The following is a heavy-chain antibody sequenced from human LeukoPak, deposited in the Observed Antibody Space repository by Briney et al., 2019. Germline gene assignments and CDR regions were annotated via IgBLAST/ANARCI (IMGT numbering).Heavy chain of an antibody. V-gene: IGHV3-30*04. CDR3: ARDLVSGSYGGWFDP. Sequence: GGSLRLSCAASGFTFSSYAMSWVRQAPGKGLEWVAVISYDGTKTYYQDSVKGRFTISRDTSKNTLYLQVSSLRPDDTAVYYCARDLVSGSYGGWFDPRGQGTLVTVSS. D-gene: IGHD1-26*01. J-gene: IGHJ5*02. CDR2: ISYDGTKT. CDR1: GFTFSSYA.